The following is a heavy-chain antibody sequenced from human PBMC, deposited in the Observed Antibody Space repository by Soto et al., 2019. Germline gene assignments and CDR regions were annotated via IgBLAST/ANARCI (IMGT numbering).Heavy chain of an antibody. V-gene: IGHV5-51*01. CDR3: ASHSSSSDMSYYYYGMDV. CDR1: GYSFTSYW. D-gene: IGHD6-6*01. Sequence: GASLKISCKGSGYSFTSYWIGWVRQMPGKGLEWMGIIYPGDSDTRYSPSFQGQVTISADKSISTAYLQWSSLKASDTAMYYCASHSSSSDMSYYYYGMDVWGQGTTVTVSS. CDR2: IYPGDSDT. J-gene: IGHJ6*02.